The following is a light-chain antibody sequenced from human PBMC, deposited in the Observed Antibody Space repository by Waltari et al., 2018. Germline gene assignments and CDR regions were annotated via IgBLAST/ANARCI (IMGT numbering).Light chain of an antibody. V-gene: IGKV3-20*01. J-gene: IGKJ1*01. CDR1: QSVGRS. Sequence: EIVLPQSPGTLSLSPGERATLSCRASQSVGRSLAWYQQKPGQAPRPLIYGASNRAAGIPDRFSGSGSGTDFSLTISRLEPEDFVVYYCQHYVRLPATFGQGTKVEIK. CDR3: QHYVRLPAT. CDR2: GAS.